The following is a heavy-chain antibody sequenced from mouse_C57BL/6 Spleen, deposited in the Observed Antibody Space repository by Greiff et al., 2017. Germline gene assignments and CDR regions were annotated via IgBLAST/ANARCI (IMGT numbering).Heavy chain of an antibody. D-gene: IGHD2-14*01. CDR1: GYTFTSYW. CDR3: ARGRYGSYYYAMDY. J-gene: IGHJ4*01. CDR2: IDPSDSET. Sequence: QVQLKQPGAELVRPGSSVKLSCKASGYTFTSYWMHWVKQRPIQGLEWIGNIDPSDSETHYNQKFKDKATLTVDKSSSTAYMQLSSLTSEDSAVYYCARGRYGSYYYAMDYWGQGTLVTVSA. V-gene: IGHV1-52*01.